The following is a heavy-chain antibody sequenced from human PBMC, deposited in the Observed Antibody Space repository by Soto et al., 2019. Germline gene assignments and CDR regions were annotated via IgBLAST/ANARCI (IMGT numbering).Heavy chain of an antibody. V-gene: IGHV4-4*02. J-gene: IGHJ6*02. CDR1: GGSISSSNW. D-gene: IGHD6-13*01. CDR2: IYHSGST. Sequence: SETLSLTCAVSGGSISSSNWWSWVRQPPGKGLEWIGEIYHSGSTNYNPSLKSRATISVDKSKNQFSLKLSSVTAADTAVYYCARDRRYSSSWSLEDVWGQGTTVTGSS. CDR3: ARDRRYSSSWSLEDV.